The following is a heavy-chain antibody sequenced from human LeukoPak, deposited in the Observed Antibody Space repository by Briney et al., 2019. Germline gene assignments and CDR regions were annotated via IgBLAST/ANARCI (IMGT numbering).Heavy chain of an antibody. CDR3: AKDSGYYDSSGYSSLCDY. CDR2: ISGSGGST. V-gene: IGHV3-23*01. CDR1: GFTFSSYA. J-gene: IGHJ4*02. Sequence: GGSLRLSCAASGFTFSSYAMSWVRQAPGKGLEWVSAISGSGGSTYYADSVKGRLTISRDNSKNTLYLQMNSLRAEDTAVYYCAKDSGYYDSSGYSSLCDYWGQGTLVTVSS. D-gene: IGHD3-22*01.